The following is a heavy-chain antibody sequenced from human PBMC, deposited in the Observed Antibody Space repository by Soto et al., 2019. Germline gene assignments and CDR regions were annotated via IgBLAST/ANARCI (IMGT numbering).Heavy chain of an antibody. CDR2: IYHSGST. CDR1: GGSISSSNW. V-gene: IGHV4-4*02. D-gene: IGHD4-17*01. J-gene: IGHJ5*02. CDR3: ARGPTVTLTSGFDP. Sequence: QVQLQESGPGLVKPSGTLSLTCAVSGGSISSSNWWSWVRQPPGKGLEWIGEIYHSGSTNYNPSLTSRVTISVDKSKNRFSLTLSSVTAADTAVYYCARGPTVTLTSGFDPWGQGTLVTVSS.